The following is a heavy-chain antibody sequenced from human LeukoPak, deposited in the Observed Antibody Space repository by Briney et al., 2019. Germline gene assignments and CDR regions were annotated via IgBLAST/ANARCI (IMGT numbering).Heavy chain of an antibody. CDR2: ISGSGGST. CDR3: AKGGKWDVTPFDY. V-gene: IGHV3-23*01. Sequence: GGSLRLSCGVSGFTFTTYAMNWARQAPGKGLEWVSTISGSGGSTFYADSVKGRFTISRDNSKNTLYLQVNSLRAEDTAVYYCAKGGKWDVTPFDYWGQGTLVTVSS. D-gene: IGHD1-26*01. CDR1: GFTFTTYA. J-gene: IGHJ4*02.